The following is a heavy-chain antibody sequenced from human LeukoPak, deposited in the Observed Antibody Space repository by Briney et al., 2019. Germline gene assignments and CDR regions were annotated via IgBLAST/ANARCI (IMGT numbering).Heavy chain of an antibody. J-gene: IGHJ4*02. CDR3: ARLEGGALDY. Sequence: SETLSLTCTVSGGSISSGDYYWSWIRQPPGKGLEWIGYIYYSGSTYYNPSLKSRVTISVDTSKNQFSLKVSSVTAADTAVYYCARLEGGALDYWGQGTLVTVSS. D-gene: IGHD1-1*01. CDR2: IYYSGST. CDR1: GGSISSGDYY. V-gene: IGHV4-30-4*01.